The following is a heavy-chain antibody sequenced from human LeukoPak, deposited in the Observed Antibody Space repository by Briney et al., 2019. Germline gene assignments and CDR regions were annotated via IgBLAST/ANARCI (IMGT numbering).Heavy chain of an antibody. Sequence: PGGSLRLSCAASGFSFSSSAMSWVRQAPGKGLEWVSAISGSGGSTYYADSVKGRFTISRDNSKNTLYLQMNSLRAEDTAVYYCAIAAAGPTGYFDYWGQGTLVTVSS. J-gene: IGHJ4*02. CDR2: ISGSGGST. CDR3: AIAAAGPTGYFDY. CDR1: GFSFSSSA. V-gene: IGHV3-23*01. D-gene: IGHD6-13*01.